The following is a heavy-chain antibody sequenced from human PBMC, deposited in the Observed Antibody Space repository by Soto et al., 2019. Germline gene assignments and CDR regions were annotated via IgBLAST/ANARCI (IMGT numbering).Heavy chain of an antibody. CDR1: GGSISSYY. CDR3: ARVGTTVTKSEYFDY. CDR2: IYYSGST. J-gene: IGHJ4*02. D-gene: IGHD4-17*01. Sequence: QVQLQESGPGLVKPSETLSLTCTVSGGSISSYYWSWIRQPPGKGLEWIGYIYYSGSTNYNPSLKSLVTITVDTSKNQFALKLRSVTAADTAVYYCARVGTTVTKSEYFDYWGQGTLVTVSS. V-gene: IGHV4-59*01.